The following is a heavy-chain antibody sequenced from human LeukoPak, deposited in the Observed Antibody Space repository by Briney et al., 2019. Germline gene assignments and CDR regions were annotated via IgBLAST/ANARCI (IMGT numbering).Heavy chain of an antibody. J-gene: IGHJ4*02. CDR1: GGSISSGSYY. CDR2: TYTSGST. D-gene: IGHD2-15*01. V-gene: IGHV4-61*02. CDR3: ARDHAAFDY. Sequence: PSQTLSLTCTVSGGSISSGSYYWSWIRQPAGKGLEWIGRTYTSGSTNYNPSLKSRVTISVDTSKNQFSLKLSSVTAADTAVYYCARDHAAFDYWGQGTLVTVSS.